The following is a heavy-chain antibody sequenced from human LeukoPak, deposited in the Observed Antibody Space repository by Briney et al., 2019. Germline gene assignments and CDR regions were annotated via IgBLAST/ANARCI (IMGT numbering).Heavy chain of an antibody. CDR2: IYPGDSDI. V-gene: IGHV5-51*01. D-gene: IGHD2-2*01. Sequence: YWXXWXXXXPGKGXEXMGIIYPGDSDIRYSPSFQGQVTISADKSISTAYLQWSSLKASDTAMYYCARFIGYCSSTSCYPNWFDPWGQGTLVTVSS. CDR3: ARFIGYCSSTSCYPNWFDP. CDR1: YW. J-gene: IGHJ5*02.